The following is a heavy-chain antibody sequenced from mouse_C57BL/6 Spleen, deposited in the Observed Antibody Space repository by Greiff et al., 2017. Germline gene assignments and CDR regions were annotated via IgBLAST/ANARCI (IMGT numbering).Heavy chain of an antibody. Sequence: QVHVKQSGPELVKPGASVKISCTASGYAFSSSWMNWVKQRPGKGLEWIGRIYPGDGDTNYNGKFTGKATLTADKSSSTAYMQHRSLTSEDAAVNFCARETEADYYAMDYWGQGTSVTVSS. CDR3: ARETEADYYAMDY. CDR1: GYAFSSSW. V-gene: IGHV1-82*01. J-gene: IGHJ4*01. CDR2: IYPGDGDT. D-gene: IGHD4-1*01.